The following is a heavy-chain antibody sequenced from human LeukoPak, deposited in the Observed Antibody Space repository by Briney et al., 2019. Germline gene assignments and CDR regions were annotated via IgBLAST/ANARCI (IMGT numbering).Heavy chain of an antibody. Sequence: SVKVSCKASGGTFSSYAISWVRQAPGQGLEWMGRIIPILGITNYAQKFQGKVTITADKSTSTAYMELSSLRSEDTAVYYCARDCSGGSCYSSIYYFDYWGQGTLVTVSS. CDR3: ARDCSGGSCYSSIYYFDY. D-gene: IGHD2-15*01. CDR2: IIPILGIT. J-gene: IGHJ4*02. CDR1: GGTFSSYA. V-gene: IGHV1-69*04.